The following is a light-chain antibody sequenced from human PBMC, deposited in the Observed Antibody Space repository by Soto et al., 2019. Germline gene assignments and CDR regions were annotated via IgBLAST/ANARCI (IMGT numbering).Light chain of an antibody. Sequence: QSALTQPASVSGSPGQSITISCTGTSSDVGGYNYVSWYQQHPGKAPKLMIYDVSNRPSGVSNRFSGSKSGTTASLTISGLQDEDEADYYCSSYTSSSTLVVFGGGTK. CDR2: DVS. J-gene: IGLJ2*01. CDR1: SSDVGGYNY. V-gene: IGLV2-14*01. CDR3: SSYTSSSTLVV.